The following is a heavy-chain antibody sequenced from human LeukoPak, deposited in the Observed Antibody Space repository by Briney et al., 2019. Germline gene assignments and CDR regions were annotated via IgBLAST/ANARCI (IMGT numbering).Heavy chain of an antibody. CDR2: IKSKTDGGTT. Sequence: KPGGSLRLSCAASGFTFSNAWMSWVLQAPGKGLEWVGRIKSKTDGGTTDYAAPVKGRFTISRDDSKNTLYLQMNSLKTEDTAVYYCTTVGYYDSSGYYYVPNWGQGTLVTVSS. V-gene: IGHV3-15*01. CDR1: GFTFSNAW. J-gene: IGHJ4*02. CDR3: TTVGYYDSSGYYYVPN. D-gene: IGHD3-22*01.